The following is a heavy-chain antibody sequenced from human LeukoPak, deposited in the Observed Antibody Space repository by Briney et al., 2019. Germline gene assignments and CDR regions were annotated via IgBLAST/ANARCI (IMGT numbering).Heavy chain of an antibody. Sequence: SETLSLTCTVSGGSISSDYWSWIRQPPGKGLEWIGYIYNSGSTNYNPSLKSRVTISEDTSKNQFSLKLSSVTAADTAVYYCARTTEGGYTYDYFYYYYMDVWGKGTTVTISS. CDR2: IYNSGST. V-gene: IGHV4-59*01. CDR1: GGSISSDY. J-gene: IGHJ6*03. CDR3: ARTTEGGYTYDYFYYYYMDV. D-gene: IGHD5-18*01.